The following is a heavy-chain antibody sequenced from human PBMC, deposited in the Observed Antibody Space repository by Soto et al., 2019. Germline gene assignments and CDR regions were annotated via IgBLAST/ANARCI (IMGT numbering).Heavy chain of an antibody. V-gene: IGHV1-8*01. J-gene: IGHJ6*02. D-gene: IGHD6-6*01. CDR3: ARGFLRYSSSNYYYGMDV. Sequence: QVQLVQSGAEVKKPGASVKVSCKASGYTFTSYDINWVRQATGQGLEWMGWMNPNSGNTGYAQKFQGRVTMTRNTSISTAYMELSSLRSEETAVYYCARGFLRYSSSNYYYGMDVWGQGTTVTVSS. CDR2: MNPNSGNT. CDR1: GYTFTSYD.